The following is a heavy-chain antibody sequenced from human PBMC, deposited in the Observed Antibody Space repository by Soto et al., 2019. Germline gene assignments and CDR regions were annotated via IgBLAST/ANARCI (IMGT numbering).Heavy chain of an antibody. CDR1: GYSFTSYW. CDR2: IYPSDSDT. CDR3: VRATGASTNYFYY. Sequence: PGESLKISCKASGYSFTSYWIGWVRQMPGKGLECMGIIYPSDSDTRYSPSFQGQVTISVDKSISTAYLQWSSLKASDTAMYYCVRATGASTNYFYYCGQGALVTVSS. J-gene: IGHJ4*01. D-gene: IGHD7-27*01. V-gene: IGHV5-51*01.